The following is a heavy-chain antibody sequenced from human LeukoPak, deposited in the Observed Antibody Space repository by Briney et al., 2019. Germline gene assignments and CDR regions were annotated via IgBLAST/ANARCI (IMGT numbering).Heavy chain of an antibody. CDR3: ARGLLMTTVND. Sequence: GASVKVSCKASGGTFSSYAISWVRQAPGQGLEWMGGIIPIFGTANYAQKFQGRVTVTADESTSTAYMELSSLRSEDTAVYYCARGLLMTTVNDWGQGTLVTVSS. V-gene: IGHV1-69*13. J-gene: IGHJ4*02. D-gene: IGHD4-11*01. CDR2: IIPIFGTA. CDR1: GGTFSSYA.